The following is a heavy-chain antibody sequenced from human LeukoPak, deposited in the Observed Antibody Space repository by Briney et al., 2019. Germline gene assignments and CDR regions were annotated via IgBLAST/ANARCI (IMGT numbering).Heavy chain of an antibody. Sequence: ASVKVSCKASGGTFSSYAISWVRQAPGQGLEWMGGIIPIFGTANYAQKFQGRVTITADESTSTAYMELSSLRSEDTAVYCCARVPHYKSRTYFDYWGQGTLVTVSS. CDR1: GGTFSSYA. CDR3: ARVPHYKSRTYFDY. CDR2: IIPIFGTA. D-gene: IGHD4-11*01. V-gene: IGHV1-69*13. J-gene: IGHJ4*02.